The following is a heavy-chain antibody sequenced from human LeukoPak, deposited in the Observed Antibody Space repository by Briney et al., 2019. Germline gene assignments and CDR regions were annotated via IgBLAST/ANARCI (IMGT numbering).Heavy chain of an antibody. D-gene: IGHD3-9*01. J-gene: IGHJ5*02. CDR1: GYTFTGYY. Sequence: ASVKVSCKASGYTFTGYYMHWMRQAPGQGLEWMGWINPNSGGTNYAQKFQGRVTMTRDTSISTAYMELSRLRSDDTAVYYCASSLGYFDWCLHWGQGTLVTVSS. CDR2: INPNSGGT. CDR3: ASSLGYFDWCLH. V-gene: IGHV1-2*02.